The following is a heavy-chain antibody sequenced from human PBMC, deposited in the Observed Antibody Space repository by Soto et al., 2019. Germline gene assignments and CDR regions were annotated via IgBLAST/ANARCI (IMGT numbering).Heavy chain of an antibody. CDR2: IYYSGSP. CDR1: GDSISSGGYY. CDR3: ARSSNTGSYYVCDY. V-gene: IGHV4-31*03. D-gene: IGHD1-26*01. J-gene: IGHJ4*02. Sequence: QVQLQESGPGLVKPSQTLSLTCTVSGDSISSGGYYWSWIRQHPGKGLEWIGYIYYSGSPHYNPSLKSRLTISVDTSKNQFSLKLSSVTAADTAVYYCARSSNTGSYYVCDYWGQGTLVTVSS.